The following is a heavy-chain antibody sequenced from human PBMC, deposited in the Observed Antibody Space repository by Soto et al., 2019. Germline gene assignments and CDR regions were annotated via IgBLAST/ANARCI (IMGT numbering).Heavy chain of an antibody. V-gene: IGHV3-11*01. CDR2: ITSSGSNT. CDR3: ARRGTSSSAHHFDH. CDR1: GFTFSGYN. Sequence: QVQLVESGGGLVKPGGSLRLSCAASGFTFSGYNMSWIRQAPGKGLEWVSYITSSGSNTFDAESVKGRFTISRDNTMNLPYLQMNSLSAEDTAVYYCARRGTSSSAHHFDHWGQGTLVTVSS. D-gene: IGHD6-6*01. J-gene: IGHJ4*02.